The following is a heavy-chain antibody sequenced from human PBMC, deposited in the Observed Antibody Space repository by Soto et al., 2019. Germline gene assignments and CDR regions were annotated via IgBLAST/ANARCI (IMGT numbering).Heavy chain of an antibody. J-gene: IGHJ3*02. CDR3: ARDGPVRMVYAISPEESDAFDI. CDR2: IIPILGIA. Sequence: QVQLVQSGADVKKPGSSVKVSCKASGGTFSSYTISWVRQAPGQGLEWMGRIIPILGIANYAQKFQGRVTITADKSTSTAYMELSSLRSEDTAVYYCARDGPVRMVYAISPEESDAFDIWGQGTMVTVSS. CDR1: GGTFSSYT. V-gene: IGHV1-69*08. D-gene: IGHD2-8*01.